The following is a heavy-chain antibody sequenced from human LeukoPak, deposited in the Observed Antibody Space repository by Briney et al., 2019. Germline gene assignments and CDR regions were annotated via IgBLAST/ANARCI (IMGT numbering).Heavy chain of an antibody. Sequence: GGSLRLSCAAPGFTFSIYAMSWGRQAPGKGLEWVSRIIGSGGITYYADSVKGRFTISRDNSKNTLYLKMNSLRAEDTAVYHCAKGRYYYDNSDAFEIWGQGTMVTVSS. CDR1: GFTFSIYA. CDR3: AKGRYYYDNSDAFEI. V-gene: IGHV3-23*01. CDR2: IIGSGGIT. D-gene: IGHD3-22*01. J-gene: IGHJ3*02.